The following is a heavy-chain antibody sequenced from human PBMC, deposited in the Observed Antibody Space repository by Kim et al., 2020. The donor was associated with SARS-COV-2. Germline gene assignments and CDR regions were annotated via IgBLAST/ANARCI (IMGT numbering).Heavy chain of an antibody. D-gene: IGHD6-19*01. Sequence: ADSVKGRFTISRDNAKNSLYLQMNSLRDEDTAVYYCARIEQWLARGAFDIWGQGTMVTVSS. J-gene: IGHJ3*02. CDR3: ARIEQWLARGAFDI. V-gene: IGHV3-48*02.